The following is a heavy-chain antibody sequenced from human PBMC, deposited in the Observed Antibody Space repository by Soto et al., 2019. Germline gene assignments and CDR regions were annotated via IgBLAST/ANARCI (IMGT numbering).Heavy chain of an antibody. CDR2: IYHSGGT. J-gene: IGHJ4*02. V-gene: IGHV4-4*02. CDR1: SGSITSAHW. Sequence: QVPLQESGPRLVRPSGTLSLTCTVSSGSITSAHWWSWVRQPPGRGLEWIDEIYHSGGTNYNLSLKRRVNLSVDKSKNQFSLSLSSVTAADTAMYYCARRGGGVVLAATTPFDYWGQGTLVTVSS. CDR3: ARRGGGVVLAATTPFDY. D-gene: IGHD2-15*01.